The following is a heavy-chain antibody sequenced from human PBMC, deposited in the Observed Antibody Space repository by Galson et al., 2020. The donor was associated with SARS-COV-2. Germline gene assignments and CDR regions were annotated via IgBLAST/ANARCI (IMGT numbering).Heavy chain of an antibody. Sequence: SQTLSLTCALSGDSVSSNSAAWNCIRPSPSSGLEWLGRTSYRSQWSTDYAVSVKSRITINPDTSKNQFSLQLNSVTPEDTAIYYCAGRVAGAGSLHIWGQGTMVIVSS. V-gene: IGHV6-1*01. CDR3: AGRVAGAGSLHI. D-gene: IGHD6-13*01. CDR2: TSYRSQWST. CDR1: GDSVSSNSAA. J-gene: IGHJ3*02.